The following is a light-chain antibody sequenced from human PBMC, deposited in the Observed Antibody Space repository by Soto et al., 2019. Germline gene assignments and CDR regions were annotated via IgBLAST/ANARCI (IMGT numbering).Light chain of an antibody. CDR3: QQRKNWPPIT. V-gene: IGKV3-11*01. CDR2: DSS. Sequence: EIELTQSPATLSLSPGETATLSCRASQNVDKFLAWYQQRPGQPPRLLIFDSSNRATGVPVRFSGSGSGTVFTLTIGSLEPEDSAVYYCQQRKNWPPITFGQGTQIEIK. J-gene: IGKJ5*01. CDR1: QNVDKF.